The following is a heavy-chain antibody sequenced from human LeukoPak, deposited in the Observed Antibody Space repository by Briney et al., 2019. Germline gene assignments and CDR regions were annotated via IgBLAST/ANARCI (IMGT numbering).Heavy chain of an antibody. CDR3: ARGGSGGVFDY. D-gene: IGHD3-3*01. V-gene: IGHV3-43D*04. Sequence: WGSLRLSCAASGGDFDGYMMHWVRQVPGKGLEWISLINWDGGTTNYAASVNRGFIISRDHSKTSLYFLMHDLPAEDTAFYYCARGGSGGVFDYWGQGTLVTVSS. J-gene: IGHJ4*02. CDR1: GGDFDGYM. CDR2: INWDGGTT.